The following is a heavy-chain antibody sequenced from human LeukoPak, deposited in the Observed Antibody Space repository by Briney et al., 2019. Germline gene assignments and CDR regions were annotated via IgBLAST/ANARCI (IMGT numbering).Heavy chain of an antibody. CDR3: ARGRVVVVAATNWFDP. CDR2: INPSGGST. V-gene: IGHV1-46*01. D-gene: IGHD2-15*01. J-gene: IGHJ5*02. CDR1: GYTFTSYY. Sequence: VASVKVSCKASGYTFTSYYMHWVRQAPGQGLEWMGIINPSGGSTSYAQKFQGRVTMTRDTSTSTVYMELSSLRSEDTAVYYCARGRVVVVAATNWFDPWGQRTLVTVSS.